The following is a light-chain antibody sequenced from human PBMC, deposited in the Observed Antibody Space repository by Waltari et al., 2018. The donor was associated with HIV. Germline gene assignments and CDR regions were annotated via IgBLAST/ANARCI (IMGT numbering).Light chain of an antibody. CDR2: RNN. Sequence: QSVLTQPPSTSGTPGQRVTISCSGSSPNTGSNDVSWYQQLPGTAPKLLIYRNNQRPSGVPDRFSGSKSGTSASLAISGLRSEDEADYYCAAWDDSLSGWVFGGGTKLTVL. CDR3: AAWDDSLSGWV. V-gene: IGLV1-47*01. CDR1: SPNTGSND. J-gene: IGLJ3*02.